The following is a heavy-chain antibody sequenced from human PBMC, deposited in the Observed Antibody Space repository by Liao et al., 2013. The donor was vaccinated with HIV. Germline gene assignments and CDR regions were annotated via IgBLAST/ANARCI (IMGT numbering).Heavy chain of an antibody. J-gene: IGHJ4*02. CDR1: GGSFSGYY. Sequence: QVQLQQWGAGLLKPSETLSLTCAVYGGSFSGYYWSWIRQPPGKGLEWIGEINHSGSTNYNPSLKSRVTISVDTSKNQFSLKLSSVTAADTAVYYCARVPVLPGIDYWGQGTLVTVSS. V-gene: IGHV4-34*01. D-gene: IGHD7-27*01. CDR2: INHSGST. CDR3: ARVPVLPGIDY.